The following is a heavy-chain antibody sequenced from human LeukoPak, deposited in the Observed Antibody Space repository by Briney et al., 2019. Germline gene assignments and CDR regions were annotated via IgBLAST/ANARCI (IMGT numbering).Heavy chain of an antibody. CDR2: ISYDGSNK. V-gene: IGHV3-30-3*01. D-gene: IGHD1-20*01. Sequence: GGSLRLSCAASGFTVSSNYMSWVRQAPGKGLEWVAVISYDGSNKYYADSVKGRFTISRDNSKNTLYLQMNSLRAEDTAVYYCAREKLNWNVLDPWGQGTLVTVSS. J-gene: IGHJ5*02. CDR1: GFTVSSNY. CDR3: AREKLNWNVLDP.